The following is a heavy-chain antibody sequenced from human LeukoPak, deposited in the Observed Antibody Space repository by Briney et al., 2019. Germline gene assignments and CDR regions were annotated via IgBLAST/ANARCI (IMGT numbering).Heavy chain of an antibody. J-gene: IGHJ4*02. CDR1: GYTFTNYA. D-gene: IGHD3-10*01. CDR2: INPGNGNT. V-gene: IGHV1-3*01. Sequence: ASVKVSFKASGYTFTNYAIHWVRQAPGQRLEWMGWINPGNGNTEYSQNLQDRVTITRDTSATTAYMELSSLRSEDTAVYYCARGSYFYGSGSFMGSDYWGQGTLVTVSS. CDR3: ARGSYFYGSGSFMGSDY.